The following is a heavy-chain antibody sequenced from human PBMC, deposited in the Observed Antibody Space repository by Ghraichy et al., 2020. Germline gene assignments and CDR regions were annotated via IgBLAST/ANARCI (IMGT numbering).Heavy chain of an antibody. D-gene: IGHD1-7*01. J-gene: IGHJ6*03. CDR2: FDPEDGET. V-gene: IGHV1-24*01. CDR3: ATVRITGTTTYYYMDV. Sequence: ASVKVSCKVSGYTLTELSMHWVRQAPGKGLEWMGGFDPEDGETIYAQKFQGRVTMTEDTSTDTAYMELSSLRSEDTAVYYCATVRITGTTTYYYMDVWGKVTTVTASS. CDR1: GYTLTELS.